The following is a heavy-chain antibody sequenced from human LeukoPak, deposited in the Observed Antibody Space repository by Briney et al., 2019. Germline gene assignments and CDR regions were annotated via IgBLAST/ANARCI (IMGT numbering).Heavy chain of an antibody. D-gene: IGHD2-8*02. CDR1: GGSINSDNSY. J-gene: IGHJ5*02. Sequence: SETLSLTCTVSGGSINSDNSYWGWIRQPPGKGLEWIGYIYYSGTPTSYNPSLRSRVTISIDTSRNQFSLKLSSVTAADTAVYYCATTSGPWPWFDPWGQGTLVTVSS. CDR2: IYYSGTPT. V-gene: IGHV4-61*01. CDR3: ATTSGPWPWFDP.